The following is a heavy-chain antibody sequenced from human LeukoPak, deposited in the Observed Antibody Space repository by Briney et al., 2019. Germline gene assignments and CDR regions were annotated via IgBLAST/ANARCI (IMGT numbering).Heavy chain of an antibody. V-gene: IGHV3-23*01. CDR3: AKDGYYDSSAYYYVRYFDL. J-gene: IGHJ2*01. Sequence: QPGGSLRLSCAASGFTFSSYAMSWVRQAPGKGLEWVSSISGSGGSTSYADSVKGRFTISRDNSKNTLYLQMNSLRAEDTAVYYCAKDGYYDSSAYYYVRYFDLWGRGTLVTVSS. CDR2: ISGSGGST. CDR1: GFTFSSYA. D-gene: IGHD3-22*01.